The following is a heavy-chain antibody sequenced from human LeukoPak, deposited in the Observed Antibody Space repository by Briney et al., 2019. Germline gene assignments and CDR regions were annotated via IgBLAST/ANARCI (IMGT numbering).Heavy chain of an antibody. CDR3: ASDVPFYVTIYF. V-gene: IGHV1-2*02. Sequence: ASVKVSCKVSGYIFSEYYIHWVRQAPGQGLEWMGGLDPNGGGTKYAQKFQGRVTMTRDTSINTAYMELNRLRSEDTAVYYCASDVPFYVTIYFWGQGTLVTVSS. D-gene: IGHD2/OR15-2a*01. CDR1: GYIFSEYY. J-gene: IGHJ4*02. CDR2: LDPNGGGT.